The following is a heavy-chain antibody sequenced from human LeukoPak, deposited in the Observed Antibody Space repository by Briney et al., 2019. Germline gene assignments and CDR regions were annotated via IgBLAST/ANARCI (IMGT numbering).Heavy chain of an antibody. V-gene: IGHV3-7*01. Sequence: GGSLRLSCAASGFPFNAYWMTWVRQAPGKGLEWVANIRQDGDTKYYVDSVKGRFTISRDNAMNSLYLQMNSLRAEDTAVYYCARDRPTFGGGYYFDYWGQGTLVTVSS. D-gene: IGHD3-16*01. CDR2: IRQDGDTK. CDR1: GFPFNAYW. J-gene: IGHJ4*02. CDR3: ARDRPTFGGGYYFDY.